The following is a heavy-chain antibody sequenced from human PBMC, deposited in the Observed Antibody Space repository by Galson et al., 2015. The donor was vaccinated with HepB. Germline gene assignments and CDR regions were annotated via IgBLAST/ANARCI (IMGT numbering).Heavy chain of an antibody. CDR1: GFTFSSSS. CDR2: ISSSSSYI. CDR3: ARDRNSGAQDIVVVPAAIMGDDAFDI. Sequence: SLRLSCAASGFTFSSSSMNWVRQAPGKGLEWVSSISSSSSYIYYADSVKGRFTISRDNAKNSLYLQMNSLRAEDTAVYYCARDRNSGAQDIVVVPAAIMGDDAFDIWGQGTMVTVSS. J-gene: IGHJ3*02. D-gene: IGHD2-2*02. V-gene: IGHV3-21*01.